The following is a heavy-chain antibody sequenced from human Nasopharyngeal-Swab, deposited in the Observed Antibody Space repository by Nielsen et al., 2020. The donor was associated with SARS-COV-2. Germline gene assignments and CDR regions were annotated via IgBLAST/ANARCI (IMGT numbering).Heavy chain of an antibody. J-gene: IGHJ6*02. D-gene: IGHD6-13*01. V-gene: IGHV4-39*07. Sequence: SETLSLTCTVSGGSISSSSYYWGWIRQPPGKGLEWIGSIYYSGSTYYNPSLKGRVTISVDTSKNQFSLKLSSVTAADTAVYYCVGSSWYGDYYYYYGMDVWGQGTTVTVSS. CDR1: GGSISSSSYY. CDR3: VGSSWYGDYYYYYGMDV. CDR2: IYYSGST.